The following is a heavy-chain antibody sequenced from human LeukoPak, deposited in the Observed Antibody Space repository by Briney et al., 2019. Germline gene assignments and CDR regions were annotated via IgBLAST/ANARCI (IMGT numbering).Heavy chain of an antibody. Sequence: GGSLRLSCAASGFTFDDYGMSWVRQAPGKGLEWVSGINWNGGRTGYADSVKGRFTISRDNAKNSLYLQMNSLRAEDTALYYCARATYCTNGVCYEDPPFDYWGQGTLVTVSS. V-gene: IGHV3-20*04. J-gene: IGHJ4*02. CDR1: GFTFDDYG. D-gene: IGHD2-8*01. CDR2: INWNGGRT. CDR3: ARATYCTNGVCYEDPPFDY.